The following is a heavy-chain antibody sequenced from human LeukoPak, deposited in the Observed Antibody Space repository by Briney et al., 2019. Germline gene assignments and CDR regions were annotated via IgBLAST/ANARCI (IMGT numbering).Heavy chain of an antibody. CDR2: IYHSGST. CDR1: GYSISSGYY. CDR3: ARCIAAAGRYNWFDP. J-gene: IGHJ5*02. D-gene: IGHD6-13*01. V-gene: IGHV4-38-2*02. Sequence: SETLSLTCTVSGYSISSGYYWGWIRQPPGKGLEWIGSIYHSGSTYYNPSLKSRVTISVDTSKNQFSLKLSSVTAADTAVYYCARCIAAAGRYNWFDPWGQGTLVTVSS.